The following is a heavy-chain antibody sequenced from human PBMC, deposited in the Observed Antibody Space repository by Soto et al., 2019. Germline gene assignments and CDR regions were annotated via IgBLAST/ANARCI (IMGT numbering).Heavy chain of an antibody. V-gene: IGHV3-33*01. J-gene: IGHJ4*02. CDR2: IWYDGSNK. D-gene: IGHD3-9*01. Sequence: PGGSLRLSCAASGFTFSSYGMHWVRQAPGKGLEWVAVIWYDGSNKYCADSVKGRFTISRDNSKNTLYLQMNSLRAEDTAVYYCARGGYFKYYFDYWGQGTLVTVSS. CDR1: GFTFSSYG. CDR3: ARGGYFKYYFDY.